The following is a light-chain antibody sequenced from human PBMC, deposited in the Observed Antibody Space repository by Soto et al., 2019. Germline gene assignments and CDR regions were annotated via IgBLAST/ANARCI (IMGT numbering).Light chain of an antibody. CDR1: QNIRSF. J-gene: IGKJ1*01. CDR2: DTS. Sequence: EIVLTQSPATLSLSPGERATLSCRASQNIRSFLAWYQQRPGQAPRLLIYDTSNRATGIPARFSGSGSGTEFTLTISSLQSEDFAVYYCQQYNNWPPTWTFGQGTKVDIK. V-gene: IGKV3-11*01. CDR3: QQYNNWPPTWT.